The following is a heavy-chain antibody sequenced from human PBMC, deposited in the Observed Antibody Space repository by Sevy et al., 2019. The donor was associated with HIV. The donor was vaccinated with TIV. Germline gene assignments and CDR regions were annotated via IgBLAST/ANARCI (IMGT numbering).Heavy chain of an antibody. CDR1: GFTFSSYW. J-gene: IGHJ4*02. CDR3: VREGLGGFSYSLDC. D-gene: IGHD5-18*01. V-gene: IGHV3-7*01. CDR2: MKEDGSEK. Sequence: GGSLRLSCAASGFTFSSYWMSWVRQAPGKGLEWVATMKEDGSEKSYVDCVKGRFTISRDNAKNLLYLQMNSLRVDDTAMYYCVREGLGGFSYSLDCWGQGTLVTVSS.